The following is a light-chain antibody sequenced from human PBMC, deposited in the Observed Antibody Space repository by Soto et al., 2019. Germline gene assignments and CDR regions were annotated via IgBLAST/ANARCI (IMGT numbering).Light chain of an antibody. CDR1: SSNIGSNF. Sequence: QSVLTQAPSASGTPGQRVTISCSGSSSNIGSNFVYWYQKFPGTAPKVLIYRNDQRPSGVPDRFYGSKSGTSASLAISGLRAEDEADYYCAVWDVRLNGSVAFGGGTKVTVL. V-gene: IGLV1-47*01. J-gene: IGLJ2*01. CDR2: RND. CDR3: AVWDVRLNGSVA.